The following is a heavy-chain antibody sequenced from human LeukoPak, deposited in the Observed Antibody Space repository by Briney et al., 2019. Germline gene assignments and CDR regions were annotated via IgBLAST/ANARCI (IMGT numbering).Heavy chain of an antibody. CDR1: GYTFTSYD. Sequence: ASVKVSCKASGYTFTSYDINWVRQATGQGLEWMGWMNPNSGNTGYAQKFQGRVTITRNTSISTAYMELSSLRSEDTAVYYCARGENYYDSSGYYYDYWGQGTLVTVSS. V-gene: IGHV1-8*03. J-gene: IGHJ4*02. D-gene: IGHD3-22*01. CDR2: MNPNSGNT. CDR3: ARGENYYDSSGYYYDY.